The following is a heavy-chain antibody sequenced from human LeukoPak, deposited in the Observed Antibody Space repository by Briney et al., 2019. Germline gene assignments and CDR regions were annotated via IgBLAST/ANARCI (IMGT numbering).Heavy chain of an antibody. J-gene: IGHJ5*02. CDR2: IYYSGST. V-gene: IGHV4-59*01. CDR1: GGSISSYY. Sequence: SETLSLTCTVSGGSISSYYWSWIRQPPGKGLEWIGYIYYSGSTNYNPSLKSRVTISVDTSKNQFSLKLSSVTAADTAVYYCGRGAEIEYSSSSGWFDPWGQGTLVTVSS. D-gene: IGHD6-6*01. CDR3: GRGAEIEYSSSSGWFDP.